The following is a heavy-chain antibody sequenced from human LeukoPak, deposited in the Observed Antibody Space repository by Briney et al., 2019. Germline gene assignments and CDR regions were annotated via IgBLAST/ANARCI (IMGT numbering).Heavy chain of an antibody. V-gene: IGHV4-39*01. CDR1: GGSISSSNYY. CDR3: ARQSGRLFTYSGSFHFDY. D-gene: IGHD1-26*01. CDR2: MYYSGST. J-gene: IGHJ4*02. Sequence: SETLSLTCTVSGGSISSSNYYWGWIRQPPGKGLEWIGSMYYSGSTYYNPSLKSRVTISVDTSKNQISLKLSSVTAADTAVYYCARQSGRLFTYSGSFHFDYWGQGTLVTVSS.